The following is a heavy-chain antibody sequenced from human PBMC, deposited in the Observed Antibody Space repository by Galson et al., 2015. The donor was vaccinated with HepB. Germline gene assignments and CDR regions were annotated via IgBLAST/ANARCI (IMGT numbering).Heavy chain of an antibody. CDR3: AQLGGPFDY. V-gene: IGHV1-69*13. CDR1: GGTFSSYA. Sequence: SVMVSCKASGGTFSSYAVSWVRQAPGQGLEWMGGIIPIFGTANNAQKFQGRVTITADESTSTAYMELSSLRSEDTAVYYCAQLGGPFDYWGQGTLVTVSS. J-gene: IGHJ4*02. CDR2: IIPIFGTA. D-gene: IGHD3-16*01.